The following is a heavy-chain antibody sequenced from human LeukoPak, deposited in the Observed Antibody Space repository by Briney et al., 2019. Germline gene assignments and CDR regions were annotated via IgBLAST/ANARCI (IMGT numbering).Heavy chain of an antibody. V-gene: IGHV4-59*01. Sequence: SETLSLTCTVSGGSISSDYWSWIRQPPGKGLEWIGYIYYSGSTNYIPSLKSRVTISVDTSKNQFSLKLSSVTAADTAVYYCARVRGSCSSTSRYTFWFDPWGQGTLVTVSS. J-gene: IGHJ5*02. D-gene: IGHD2-2*02. CDR1: GGSISSDY. CDR3: ARVRGSCSSTSRYTFWFDP. CDR2: IYYSGST.